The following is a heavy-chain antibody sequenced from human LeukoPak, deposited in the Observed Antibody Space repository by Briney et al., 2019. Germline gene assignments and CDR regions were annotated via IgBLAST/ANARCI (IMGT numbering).Heavy chain of an antibody. CDR3: ARLTVSCGGDCNWLDP. CDR1: GGSISSYY. V-gene: IGHV4-4*07. J-gene: IGHJ5*02. Sequence: SETLSLTCTVSGGSISSYYRSWIRQPAGKGLEWIGRIYTSGSTNYNPTLKSRVTMSVDTSKNQFSLKLSSVTAADTAVYYCARLTVSCGGDCNWLDPWGQGTLVTVSS. D-gene: IGHD2-21*02. CDR2: IYTSGST.